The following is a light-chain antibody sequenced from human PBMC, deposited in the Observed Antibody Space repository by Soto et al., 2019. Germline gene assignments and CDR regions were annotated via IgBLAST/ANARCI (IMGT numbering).Light chain of an antibody. CDR2: WAS. J-gene: IGKJ5*01. CDR1: QSIFFSSNSKNY. V-gene: IGKV4-1*01. Sequence: IVMTQSPDSLPVSLGESATINCKSSQSIFFSSNSKNYLAWYQQKPGQPPNLLISWASARESGVPDRFSGSGSGTDFTLTISILQAEDVAVYFCLQYYNAPITFGQGTRVEIK. CDR3: LQYYNAPIT.